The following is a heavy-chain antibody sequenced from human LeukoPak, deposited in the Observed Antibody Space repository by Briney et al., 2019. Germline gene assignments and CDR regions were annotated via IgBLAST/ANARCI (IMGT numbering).Heavy chain of an antibody. J-gene: IGHJ4*02. CDR3: AKQKGYCSGGSCHPFDY. CDR2: ISGSGGST. Sequence: GGSLRLSCAASGFTFSSYAMSWVRQAPGKGLEWVSAISGSGGSTYYADSVKGRFTIARDNSKNTLYLQMNSLRAEDTAVYYCAKQKGYCSGGSCHPFDYWGQGTLVTVSS. CDR1: GFTFSSYA. D-gene: IGHD2-15*01. V-gene: IGHV3-23*01.